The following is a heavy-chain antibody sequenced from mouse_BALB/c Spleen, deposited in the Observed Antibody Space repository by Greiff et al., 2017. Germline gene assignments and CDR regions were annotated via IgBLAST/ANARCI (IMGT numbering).Heavy chain of an antibody. CDR3: AREGNYYGSSSYAMDY. J-gene: IGHJ4*01. V-gene: IGHV5-17*02. D-gene: IGHD1-1*01. CDR1: GFTFSSFG. Sequence: KLVESGGGLVQPGGSRKLSCAASGFTFSSFGMHWVRQAPEKGLEWVAYISSGSSTIYYADTVKGRFTISRDNPKNTLFLQMTSLRSEDTAMYYCAREGNYYGSSSYAMDYWGQGTSVTVSS. CDR2: ISSGSSTI.